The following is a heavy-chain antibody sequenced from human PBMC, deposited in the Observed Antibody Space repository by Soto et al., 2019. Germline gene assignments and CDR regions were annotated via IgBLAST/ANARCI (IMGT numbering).Heavy chain of an antibody. D-gene: IGHD1-1*01. CDR1: GFTFSNYA. CDR2: ISGSDGTT. J-gene: IGHJ4*02. CDR3: AKGGWGTVLDY. V-gene: IGHV3-23*01. Sequence: EVHLLESGGGLVQPGGSLRLSCAASGFTFSNYALTWVRQAPGKGLEWVSAISGSDGTTYYADSVKGRFTISRDNSMNTLYLHLDSLRGEDTAMYYCAKGGWGTVLDYWGQGTRVTVSS.